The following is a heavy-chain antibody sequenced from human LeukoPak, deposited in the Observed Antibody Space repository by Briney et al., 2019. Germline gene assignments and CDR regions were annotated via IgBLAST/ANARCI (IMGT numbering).Heavy chain of an antibody. J-gene: IGHJ3*02. D-gene: IGHD3-10*01. V-gene: IGHV4-59*01. CDR2: ISYSGSP. Sequence: SETLSLTCTVSGGSISSYYWSWIRQPPGKGLEWIGYISYSGSPNYNPSLKSRVTISVDTAKNQLSLTVSSVTAADTAVYYCARDLRGDAFDIWGQGTMVTVSS. CDR3: ARDLRGDAFDI. CDR1: GGSISSYY.